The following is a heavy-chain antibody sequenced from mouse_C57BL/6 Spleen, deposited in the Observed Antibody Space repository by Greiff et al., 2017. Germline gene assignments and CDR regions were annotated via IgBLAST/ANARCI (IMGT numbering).Heavy chain of an antibody. J-gene: IGHJ4*01. V-gene: IGHV5-17*01. CDR2: ISSGSSTI. CDR1: GFTFSDYG. D-gene: IGHD2-4*01. Sequence: DVQLQESGGGLVKPGGSLKLSCAASGFTFSDYGMHWVRQAPEKGLEWVAYISSGSSTIYYADTVKGRFTISRDNAKNTLFLQMTSLRSEDTAMYYCARFDYDGFYAMDYWGQGTSVTVSS. CDR3: ARFDYDGFYAMDY.